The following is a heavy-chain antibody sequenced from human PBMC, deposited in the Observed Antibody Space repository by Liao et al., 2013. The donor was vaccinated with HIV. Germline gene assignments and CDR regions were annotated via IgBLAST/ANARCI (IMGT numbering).Heavy chain of an antibody. J-gene: IGHJ5*02. Sequence: QVQLQESGPGLVKPSETLSLTCTVSGGSISSTGYYWGWIRQPPGKGLEWIGSLYYSGSTYYNPSLKSRVTISVDTSKNQFSLKLSSVTAADTAVYFCARFRGEYPNWFDPWGQGTLVTVSS. V-gene: IGHV4-39*07. D-gene: IGHD3-10*01. CDR1: GGSISSTGYY. CDR3: ARFRGEYPNWFDP. CDR2: LYYSGST.